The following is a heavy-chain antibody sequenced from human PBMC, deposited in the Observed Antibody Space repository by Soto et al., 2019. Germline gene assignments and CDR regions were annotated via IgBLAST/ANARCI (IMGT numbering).Heavy chain of an antibody. CDR2: ISGSGGST. V-gene: IGHV3-23*01. J-gene: IGHJ4*02. CDR1: GFTFSSYA. D-gene: IGHD4-4*01. Sequence: EVQLLESGGGLVQPGGSLRLSCAASGFTFSSYAMSWVRQAPGKGLEWVSDISGSGGSTYYADSVKGRFTISRDNTNNTLYLQINSRRAEDTAVYYCAKAPYSNRNFDYWGQGTILTVSS. CDR3: AKAPYSNRNFDY.